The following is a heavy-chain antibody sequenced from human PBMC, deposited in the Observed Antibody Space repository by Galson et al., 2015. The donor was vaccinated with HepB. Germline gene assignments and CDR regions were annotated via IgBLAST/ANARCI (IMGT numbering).Heavy chain of an antibody. CDR1: GFTFSSYS. Sequence: SLRLSCAASGFTFSSYSMNWVRQAPGKGLEWVSSISSSSSYIYYADSVKGRFTISRDNAKNSLYLQMNSLRAEDTAVYYCARDESSGWLTNYYYYGMDVWGQGTTVTVSS. D-gene: IGHD6-19*01. CDR2: ISSSSSYI. CDR3: ARDESSGWLTNYYYYGMDV. J-gene: IGHJ6*02. V-gene: IGHV3-21*01.